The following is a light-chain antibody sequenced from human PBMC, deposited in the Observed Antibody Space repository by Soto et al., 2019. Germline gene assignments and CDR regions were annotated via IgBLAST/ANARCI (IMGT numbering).Light chain of an antibody. CDR3: QQYGSSFTWT. V-gene: IGKV3-20*01. CDR1: QSVSSSY. CDR2: GAS. J-gene: IGKJ1*01. Sequence: EIVLTQSPGTLSLSPGERATLSCRASQSVSSSYLAWYQQKPGQAPRLLIYGASGRATGIPDRFSGSGSGTDFTLTISRLEPEDFAVYYCQQYGSSFTWTFGQGTKVEIK.